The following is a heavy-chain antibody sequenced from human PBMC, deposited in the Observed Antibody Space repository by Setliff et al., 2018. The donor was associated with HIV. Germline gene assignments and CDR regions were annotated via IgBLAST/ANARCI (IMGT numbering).Heavy chain of an antibody. CDR2: IFYSGSA. J-gene: IGHJ4*02. V-gene: IGHV4-34*12. CDR1: GASFTDYY. D-gene: IGHD3-22*01. CDR3: AREDSSYHYFDS. Sequence: SETLSLTCAFYGASFTDYYWNWIRQPPGKGLEWIGSIFYSGSANYNPSLTSPVTISVDTSKNQFSLKLRSVTAADTAVYWCAREDSSYHYFDSWGQGRLVTVSS.